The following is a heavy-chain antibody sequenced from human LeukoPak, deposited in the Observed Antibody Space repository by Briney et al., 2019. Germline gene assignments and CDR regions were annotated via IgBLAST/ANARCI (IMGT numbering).Heavy chain of an antibody. D-gene: IGHD3-22*01. CDR1: GFTFSSYG. CDR3: AKVLVLARYDSSGIDY. J-gene: IGHJ4*02. V-gene: IGHV3-30*18. Sequence: EPGGSLRLSCAASGFTFSSYGMHWVRQAPGKGLEWVAVISYDGSNKYYADSVKGRFTISRDNSKNTLYLQMNSLRAEDTAVYYCAKVLVLARYDSSGIDYWGQGTLVTVSS. CDR2: ISYDGSNK.